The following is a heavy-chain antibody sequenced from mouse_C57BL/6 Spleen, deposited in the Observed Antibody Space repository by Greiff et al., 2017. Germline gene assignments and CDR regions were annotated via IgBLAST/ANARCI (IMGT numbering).Heavy chain of an antibody. V-gene: IGHV1-61*01. D-gene: IGHD2-4*01. CDR3: ARDDYHFDY. J-gene: IGHJ2*01. CDR1: GYTFTSYW. Sequence: QVQLQQPGAELVRPGSSVKLSCKASGYTFTSYWMEWVKQRPGQGLEWIGNIYPSDSETHYNQKFKGKATLTVDKSSSTAYMQLSSLTSEDSAVYYCARDDYHFDYWGQGTTLTVSS. CDR2: IYPSDSET.